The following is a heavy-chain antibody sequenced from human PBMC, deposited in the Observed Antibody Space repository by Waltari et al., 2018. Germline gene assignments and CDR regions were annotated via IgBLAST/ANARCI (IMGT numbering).Heavy chain of an antibody. J-gene: IGHJ4*02. CDR2: IIPILGIA. V-gene: IGHV1-69*02. CDR1: GDTFSSYT. Sequence: QVQLVQSGAEVKKPGSSVKVSCKASGDTFSSYTISLVRQAPGQGREWMGRIIPILGIANYAQKFQGRVTITADKSTSTAYMELSSLRSEDTAVYYCARAPGYSSGWYPFDFGGQGTLVTVSS. D-gene: IGHD6-19*01. CDR3: ARAPGYSSGWYPFDF.